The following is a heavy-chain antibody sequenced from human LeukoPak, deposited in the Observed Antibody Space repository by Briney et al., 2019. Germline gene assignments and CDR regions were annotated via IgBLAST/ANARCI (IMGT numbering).Heavy chain of an antibody. CDR1: GGSISSYY. D-gene: IGHD2-2*01. Sequence: SETLSLTCTVSGGSISSYYWSWIRQPPGKGLEWIGYIYYNGSTNYNPSLKSRVTISVDTSKNQFSLKLSSVTAADTAVYYCARGPTSWTRGFYFDYWGQGTLVTVSS. J-gene: IGHJ4*02. V-gene: IGHV4-59*01. CDR2: IYYNGST. CDR3: ARGPTSWTRGFYFDY.